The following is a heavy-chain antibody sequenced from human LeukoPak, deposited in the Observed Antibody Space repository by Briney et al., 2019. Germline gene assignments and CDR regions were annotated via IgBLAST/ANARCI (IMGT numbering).Heavy chain of an antibody. Sequence: PSETLSLTCTVSGGSISSYYWSWIRQPPGKGLEWIGYIYYSGSTNYNPSLKSRVTISVDTSKNQFSLKLSSVTAPDTAVYYCARVAGGTTLIDYWGQGTLVTVSS. D-gene: IGHD1-1*01. CDR1: GGSISSYY. J-gene: IGHJ4*02. V-gene: IGHV4-59*01. CDR2: IYYSGST. CDR3: ARVAGGTTLIDY.